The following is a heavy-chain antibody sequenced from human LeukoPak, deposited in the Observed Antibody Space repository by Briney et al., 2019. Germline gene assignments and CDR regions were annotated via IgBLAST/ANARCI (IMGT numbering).Heavy chain of an antibody. CDR2: INWNGDST. CDR1: GFTFDDYG. CDR3: AKLAKYFYGAETFYFFEH. V-gene: IGHV3-20*04. Sequence: PGGSLRLSCAASGFTFDDYGMSWVRQAPGKGLEWVSAINWNGDSTGYADSVKGRFTISRDNAKNSLYLQMNSPRVEDTAVYYCAKLAKYFYGAETFYFFEHWGQGTPVTASS. J-gene: IGHJ4*02. D-gene: IGHD3-10*01.